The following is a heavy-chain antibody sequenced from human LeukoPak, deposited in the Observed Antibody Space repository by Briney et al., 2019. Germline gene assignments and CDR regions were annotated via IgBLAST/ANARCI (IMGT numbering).Heavy chain of an antibody. Sequence: GESLKISCKGSGYNFTNYWIGWVRQMPGKGLEWMGIIYPGDSDTRYSPSFQGPVPISADKSITTAYPASSNLRTSSPAMYYCARREGGWHLDYWGQGTLVTVSS. CDR1: GYNFTNYW. J-gene: IGHJ4*02. CDR3: ARREGGWHLDY. V-gene: IGHV5-51*01. D-gene: IGHD6-19*01. CDR2: IYPGDSDT.